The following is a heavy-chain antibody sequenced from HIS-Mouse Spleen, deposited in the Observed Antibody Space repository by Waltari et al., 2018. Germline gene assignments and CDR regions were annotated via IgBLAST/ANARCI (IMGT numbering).Heavy chain of an antibody. Sequence: QVQLQQWGAGLLKPSETLSLTCAVYGGSFSGYYWSWIRQAPGKGLEWIGETNHSGRTNDNPSLKGRVTISVDTSKNQFSLKLGSVTAADTAVYYCARGKGSSSWYYFDYWGQGTLVTVSS. V-gene: IGHV4-34*01. CDR2: TNHSGRT. J-gene: IGHJ4*02. D-gene: IGHD6-13*01. CDR3: ARGKGSSSWYYFDY. CDR1: GGSFSGYY.